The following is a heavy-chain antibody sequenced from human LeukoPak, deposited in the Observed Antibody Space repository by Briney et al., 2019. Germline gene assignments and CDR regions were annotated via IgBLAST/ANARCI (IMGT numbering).Heavy chain of an antibody. V-gene: IGHV3-23*01. Sequence: PGGSLRLSCAASGFTFSSYAMSWVRRAPGKGLEWVSALSGRGDTTYYAASVKGRFTISRDNSKNTLYLQMNSLRAEDTAVYYCAKDQDSLVRGIIWMNNWFDPWGQGTLVTVSS. J-gene: IGHJ5*02. CDR1: GFTFSSYA. D-gene: IGHD3-10*01. CDR3: AKDQDSLVRGIIWMNNWFDP. CDR2: LSGRGDTT.